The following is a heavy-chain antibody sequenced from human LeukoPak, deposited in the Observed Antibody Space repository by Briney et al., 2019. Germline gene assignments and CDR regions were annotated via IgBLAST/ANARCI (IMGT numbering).Heavy chain of an antibody. CDR2: IYSGGST. CDR1: GFSVRSND. J-gene: IGHJ4*02. Sequence: PGGSLRLSCAASGFSVRSNDMSWVRQAPGKGLEWVSVIYSGGSTYYADSVKGRFTISRDNSKNTLFLQMNSLRAEDTAVYHCATDYDFAHWGQGTLVTVSS. D-gene: IGHD3-16*01. CDR3: ATDYDFAH. V-gene: IGHV3-66*01.